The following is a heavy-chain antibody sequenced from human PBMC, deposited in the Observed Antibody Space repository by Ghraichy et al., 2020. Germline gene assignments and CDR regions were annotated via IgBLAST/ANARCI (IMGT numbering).Heavy chain of an antibody. D-gene: IGHD5-18*01. J-gene: IGHJ4*02. CDR2: ISGSGINT. Sequence: GGSLRLSCAASGFTFNTYAMTWVRQAPGKGLEWVSTISGSGINTYYADSVKGRFTISRDISKSTLYLQMNSLRAEDTAIYFCAKGLGYSYGLEYWGQGTLVTVSS. V-gene: IGHV3-23*01. CDR1: GFTFNTYA. CDR3: AKGLGYSYGLEY.